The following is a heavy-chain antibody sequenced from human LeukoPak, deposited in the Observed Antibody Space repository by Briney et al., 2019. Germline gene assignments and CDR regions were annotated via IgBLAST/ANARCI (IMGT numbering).Heavy chain of an antibody. J-gene: IGHJ4*02. D-gene: IGHD6-13*01. CDR1: GGSISSSSYY. CDR3: ARGVIATGGNDFDY. V-gene: IGHV4-39*07. Sequence: KPSETLSLTCTVSGGSISSSSYYWGWIRQPPGKGLEWIGSIYYSGSTYYNPSLKSRVTISVDTSKNQLSLKVISVTAADTAVYYCARGVIATGGNDFDYWGQGTLVTVSS. CDR2: IYYSGST.